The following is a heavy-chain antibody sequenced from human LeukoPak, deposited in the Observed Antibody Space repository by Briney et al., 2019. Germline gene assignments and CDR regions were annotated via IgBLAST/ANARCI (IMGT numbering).Heavy chain of an antibody. Sequence: PSETLSLTCTVSGASITTGAYYWTYIRQSPGKDLEWIGYIYHGGSTNYNPSLKSRVTISVDTSKNQFSLKLSSVTAADTAVYYCARVRYYDSSGYSPLDYWGQGTLVTVSS. V-gene: IGHV4-61*08. J-gene: IGHJ4*02. D-gene: IGHD3-22*01. CDR3: ARVRYYDSSGYSPLDY. CDR2: IYHGGST. CDR1: GASITTGAYY.